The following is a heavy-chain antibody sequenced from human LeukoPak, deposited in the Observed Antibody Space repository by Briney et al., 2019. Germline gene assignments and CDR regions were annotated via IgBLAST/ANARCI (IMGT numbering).Heavy chain of an antibody. Sequence: GGSLRLSCAASGFTFSSYGMTWVRQAPGKGLEWVSAITGSGGSTYYADSVKGRSTISRDNSKNTVYLQMNSLRADDTAVYYCAKERSSGWPFDYWGQGTLVTVSS. CDR2: ITGSGGST. J-gene: IGHJ4*02. V-gene: IGHV3-23*01. D-gene: IGHD6-19*01. CDR3: AKERSSGWPFDY. CDR1: GFTFSSYG.